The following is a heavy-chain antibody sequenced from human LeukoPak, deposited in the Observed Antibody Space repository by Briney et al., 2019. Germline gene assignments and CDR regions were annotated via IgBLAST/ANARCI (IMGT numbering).Heavy chain of an antibody. Sequence: GGSLRLSCAASGFTFSNYAMHWVRQAPGKGLEWVAVRSYDGSNKYYADSVRGRFTISRDNSKNTLYLQMNSLRVEDTAVYYCARDPGPYGDYMDVWGKGTTVTVSS. V-gene: IGHV3-30*04. CDR1: GFTFSNYA. J-gene: IGHJ6*03. D-gene: IGHD1-1*01. CDR3: ARDPGPYGDYMDV. CDR2: RSYDGSNK.